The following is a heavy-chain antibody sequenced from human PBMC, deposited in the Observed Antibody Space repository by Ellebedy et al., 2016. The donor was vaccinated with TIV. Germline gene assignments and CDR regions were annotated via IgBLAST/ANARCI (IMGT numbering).Heavy chain of an antibody. CDR3: TRDIGSSWYGGVIDY. D-gene: IGHD6-13*01. CDR2: IRSKAYGGTT. J-gene: IGHJ4*02. Sequence: GESLKISCTASGFTFGDYAMSWVRQAPGKGLEWVGFIRSKAYGGTTEYAASVKGRLTISRDDSKSIAYLQMNSLKTEDTAVYYCTRDIGSSWYGGVIDYWGQGTLVTVSS. V-gene: IGHV3-49*04. CDR1: GFTFGDYA.